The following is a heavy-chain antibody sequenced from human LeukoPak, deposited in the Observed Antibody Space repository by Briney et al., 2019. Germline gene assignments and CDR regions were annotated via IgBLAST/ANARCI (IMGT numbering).Heavy chain of an antibody. Sequence: GGSLRLSCAASGFTFSSYSMNWVRQAPGKGLEWVSYISSSSSSIYYADSVKGRFTISRDNAKNSLYLQMNSMRAEDTAVYCCAREGLYNYGYVYGYWGQGTLVTVSS. D-gene: IGHD5-18*01. CDR3: AREGLYNYGYVYGY. CDR1: GFTFSSYS. V-gene: IGHV3-48*01. CDR2: ISSSSSSI. J-gene: IGHJ4*02.